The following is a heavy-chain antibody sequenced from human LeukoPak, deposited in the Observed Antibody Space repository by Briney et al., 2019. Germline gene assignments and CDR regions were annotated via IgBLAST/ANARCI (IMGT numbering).Heavy chain of an antibody. J-gene: IGHJ4*02. CDR1: GGTFSSYA. CDR2: IIPIFGTA. CDR3: ASSGSYRFDY. Sequence: ASVKVSCKASGGTFSSYAISWVRQAPGQGLEWMGGIIPIFGTANYAQKFQGRVTITADESTSTAYMELSSLRSEDTAVYYCASSGSYRFDYWGQGTLVTVSS. V-gene: IGHV1-69*13. D-gene: IGHD1-26*01.